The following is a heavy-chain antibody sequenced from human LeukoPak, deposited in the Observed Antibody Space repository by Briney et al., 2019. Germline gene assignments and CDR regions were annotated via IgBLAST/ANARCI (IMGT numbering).Heavy chain of an antibody. J-gene: IGHJ4*02. CDR2: INHSGST. CDR3: ARGTIVVFDY. Sequence: PSETLSLTCAVYGGPFSGYYWSWIRQPPGKGLEWIGEINHSGSTNYNPSLKSRVTISVDTSKNQFSLKLSSVTAADTAVYYCARGTIVVFDYWGQGTLVTVSS. CDR1: GGPFSGYY. V-gene: IGHV4-34*01. D-gene: IGHD2-21*01.